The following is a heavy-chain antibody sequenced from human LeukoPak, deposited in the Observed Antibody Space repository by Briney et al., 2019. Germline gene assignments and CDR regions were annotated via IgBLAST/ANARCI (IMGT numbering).Heavy chain of an antibody. CDR3: ARLLAYSSSFYFDY. V-gene: IGHV5-51*01. CDR1: GYRFTSYW. CDR2: IYPGDSDN. Sequence: KRGESLKISCKGSGYRFTSYWIGWVRQMPGKGLEWMGIIYPGDSDNRYSPSFQGQVTISADKSISTAYLQWSSLKASDTATYFCARLLAYSSSFYFDYWGQGTLVTVSS. J-gene: IGHJ4*02. D-gene: IGHD6-6*01.